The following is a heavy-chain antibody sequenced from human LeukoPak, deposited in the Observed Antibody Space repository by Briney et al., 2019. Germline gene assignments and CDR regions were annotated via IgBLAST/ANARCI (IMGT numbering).Heavy chain of an antibody. CDR1: GYTFTGYY. CDR3: AGQVVGRRGNNWFDP. D-gene: IGHD1-14*01. J-gene: IGHJ5*02. Sequence: ASVKVSCKASGYTFTGYYMHWVRQAPGQGLEWMGWINPNSGGTNYAQKFQGRVTMTRDTSISTAYMELSRLRSDDTAVYYCAGQVVGRRGNNWFDPWGQGTLVTVSS. CDR2: INPNSGGT. V-gene: IGHV1-2*02.